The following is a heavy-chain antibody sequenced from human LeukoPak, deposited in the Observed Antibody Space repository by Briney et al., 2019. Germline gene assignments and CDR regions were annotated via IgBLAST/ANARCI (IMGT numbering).Heavy chain of an antibody. J-gene: IGHJ5*02. CDR1: GYTFTSYD. CDR2: MNPNSGNT. Sequence: ASVKVSCKASGYTFTSYDINWVRQATGQGLEWMGWMNPNSGNTGYAQKFQGRVTMTGNTSISTAYMELSSLRSEDTAVYYCARYSMVREVMVSWFDPWGQGTLVTVSS. CDR3: ARYSMVREVMVSWFDP. D-gene: IGHD3-10*01. V-gene: IGHV1-8*01.